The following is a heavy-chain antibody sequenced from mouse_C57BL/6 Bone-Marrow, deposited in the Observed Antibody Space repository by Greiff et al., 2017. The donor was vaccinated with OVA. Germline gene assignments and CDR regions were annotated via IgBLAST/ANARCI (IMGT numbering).Heavy chain of an antibody. J-gene: IGHJ3*01. D-gene: IGHD2-4*01. CDR1: GYTFTSYW. Sequence: QVQLQQPGAELVMPGASVKLSCKASGYTFTSYWMHWVKQRPGQGLEWIGEIDPSDSYTNYNQKFKGKSTLTVDKSSSTAYMQLSSLTSEDSAVYYCARMGLRFAYLGQGTLVTVSA. V-gene: IGHV1-69*01. CDR3: ARMGLRFAY. CDR2: IDPSDSYT.